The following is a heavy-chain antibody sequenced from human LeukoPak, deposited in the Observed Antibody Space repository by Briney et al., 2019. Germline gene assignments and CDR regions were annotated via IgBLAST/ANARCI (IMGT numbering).Heavy chain of an antibody. CDR1: GFTFSSYA. D-gene: IGHD6-19*01. J-gene: IGHJ4*02. CDR3: AKVRYSSGWLGQDY. Sequence: EGSLRLSCAASGFTFSSYAMSWVRQAPGKGLEWVSAISGSGGSTYYADSVKGRFTISRDNSKNTLYLQMNSLRAEDTAVYYCAKVRYSSGWLGQDYWGQGTLVTVSS. CDR2: ISGSGGST. V-gene: IGHV3-23*01.